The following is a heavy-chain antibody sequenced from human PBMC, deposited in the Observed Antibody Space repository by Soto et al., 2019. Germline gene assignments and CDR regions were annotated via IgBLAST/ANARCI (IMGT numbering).Heavy chain of an antibody. D-gene: IGHD3-22*01. V-gene: IGHV4-31*03. CDR3: ARGAGGDYYDSSEKFDY. Sequence: PSETLSLTCTVSGGSISSGGYYWSWIRQHPGKGLEWIGYIYYSGSTYYNPSLKSRVTISVDTSKNQFSLKLSSVTAADTAVYYCARGAGGDYYDSSEKFDYWGQGTLVTVSS. CDR1: GGSISSGGYY. J-gene: IGHJ4*02. CDR2: IYYSGST.